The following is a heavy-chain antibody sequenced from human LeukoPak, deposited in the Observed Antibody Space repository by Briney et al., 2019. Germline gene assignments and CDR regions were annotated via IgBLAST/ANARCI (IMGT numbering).Heavy chain of an antibody. CDR2: INPSGGST. D-gene: IGHD1-7*01. J-gene: IGHJ4*02. CDR1: GYTFTSYY. V-gene: IGHV1-46*01. CDR3: ARKSRGTGTAYYFDY. Sequence: ASVKVSSTASGYTFTSYYMHWVRQAPGQGLEWMGIINPSGGSTSYAQKFQGRVTMTRDMSTSTGYMELSSLRSEDTAVYYCARKSRGTGTAYYFDYWGQGTLVTVSS.